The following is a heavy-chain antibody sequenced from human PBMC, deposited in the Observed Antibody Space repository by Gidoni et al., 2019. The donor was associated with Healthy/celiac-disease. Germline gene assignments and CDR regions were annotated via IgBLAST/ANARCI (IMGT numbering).Heavy chain of an antibody. J-gene: IGHJ5*02. V-gene: IGHV4-4*07. Sequence: QVQLQESGPGLVKPSETLSLTCTVSGGSIRRYYWSWIRQPAGKGLEWIGRIYTSGSTNYNPSRKSRVTMSVDTSKNQFSLKLSSVTAADTAVYYCARFSAVWGSYHWFDPWGQGTLVTVSS. D-gene: IGHD3-16*02. CDR3: ARFSAVWGSYHWFDP. CDR1: GGSIRRYY. CDR2: IYTSGST.